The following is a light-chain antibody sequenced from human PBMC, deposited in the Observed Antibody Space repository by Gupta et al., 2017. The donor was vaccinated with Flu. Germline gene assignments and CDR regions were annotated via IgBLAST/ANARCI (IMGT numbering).Light chain of an antibody. CDR2: LEGSGTY. Sequence: QPVLTPSSSASASLGSSVMLTCPLSSGHNSYIIAWHQQQPGKAPRFLMKLEGSGTYKRWSGVPDRFSGSSSGADRYLTISNLQSEDEADYYCETWGSATYVFGTGTKVTVL. V-gene: IGLV4-60*03. J-gene: IGLJ1*01. CDR3: ETWGSATYV. CDR1: SGHNSYI.